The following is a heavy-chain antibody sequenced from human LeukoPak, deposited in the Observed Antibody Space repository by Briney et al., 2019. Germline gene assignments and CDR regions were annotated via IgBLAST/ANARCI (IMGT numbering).Heavy chain of an antibody. D-gene: IGHD2-2*01. CDR1: GYTLINYG. Sequence: ASVKVSRKASGYTLINYGISWVRQAPGQGLEWMGWISFKNGNTNSAQKLQGRVTMTTDTSTSTAYMELMSLRSDDTAVYYCAKGGSTRPWSFDIWGQGTMVTVSS. J-gene: IGHJ3*02. V-gene: IGHV1-18*01. CDR2: ISFKNGNT. CDR3: AKGGSTRPWSFDI.